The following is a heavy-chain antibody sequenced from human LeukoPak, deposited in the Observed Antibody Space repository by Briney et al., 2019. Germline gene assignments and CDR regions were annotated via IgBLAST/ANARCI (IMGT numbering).Heavy chain of an antibody. Sequence: SVKVSCKASVGTFSSYAISWVRQAPGQGLEWMGSIIPILGIANYAQKFQGRVTITANKSTSTAYMELSSLRSEDTAVYYCASAYCGGDCPFDYWGQGTLVTVSS. CDR2: IIPILGIA. CDR1: VGTFSSYA. CDR3: ASAYCGGDCPFDY. D-gene: IGHD2-21*02. J-gene: IGHJ4*02. V-gene: IGHV1-69*04.